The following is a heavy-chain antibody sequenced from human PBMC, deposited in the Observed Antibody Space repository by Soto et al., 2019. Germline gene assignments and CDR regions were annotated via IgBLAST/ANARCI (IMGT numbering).Heavy chain of an antibody. Sequence: GGSLRLSCAASGFTFSGSAMHWVRQASGKGLEWVGRIRSKANSYATAYAASVKGRFTISRDDSKNTAYLQMNSLKTDDTAVYYCTSPGYDSSGYYLDYYGMDVWGQGTTVTVSS. CDR1: GFTFSGSA. J-gene: IGHJ6*02. V-gene: IGHV3-73*01. CDR2: IRSKANSYAT. CDR3: TSPGYDSSGYYLDYYGMDV. D-gene: IGHD3-22*01.